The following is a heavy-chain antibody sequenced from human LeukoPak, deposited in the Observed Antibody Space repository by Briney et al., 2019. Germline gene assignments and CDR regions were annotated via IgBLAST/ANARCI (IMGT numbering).Heavy chain of an antibody. D-gene: IGHD3-22*01. CDR1: GYTFTSYG. CDR2: ISAYNGNT. CDR3: ARDKGRTYFPTYFDDSDNWFDP. Sequence: ASVKVSCKASGYTFTSYGISWVRQAPGQGLEWMGWISAYNGNTNYAQKLQGRVTMTTDTSTSTAYMELRSLRSDDTAVYYCARDKGRTYFPTYFDDSDNWFDPWSQGTLVTGSS. J-gene: IGHJ5*02. V-gene: IGHV1-18*01.